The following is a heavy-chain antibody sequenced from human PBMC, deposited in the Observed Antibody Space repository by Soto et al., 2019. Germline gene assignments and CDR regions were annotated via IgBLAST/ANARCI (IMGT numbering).Heavy chain of an antibody. Sequence: SETLSLTCTVSGGSISSNYWTWIRQQPGKGLEWIGYIYYSGSTDYNPSLKSRVTISVDRSKSQFSLNLSSVTAADTAIYYCARESGGYDSSTRYGLDVWGQGTTVTVSS. V-gene: IGHV4-59*12. CDR1: GGSISSNY. J-gene: IGHJ6*02. CDR3: ARESGGYDSSTRYGLDV. D-gene: IGHD6-25*01. CDR2: IYYSGST.